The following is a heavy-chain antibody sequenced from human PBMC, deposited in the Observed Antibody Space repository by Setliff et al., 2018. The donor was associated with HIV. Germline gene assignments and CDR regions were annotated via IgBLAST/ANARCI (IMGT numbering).Heavy chain of an antibody. CDR3: AKVKVPTTDLYFLDY. V-gene: IGHV3-30*02. Sequence: LRLSCAASGFIFSSYAMHWVRQAPGKGLEWVACVRYDESNKYYADSVKDRFTISRDNSKNMVYLQMNSLRAEDTALYYCAKVKVPTTDLYFLDYWGQGTPVTVSS. CDR2: VRYDESNK. D-gene: IGHD1-1*01. CDR1: GFIFSSYA. J-gene: IGHJ4*02.